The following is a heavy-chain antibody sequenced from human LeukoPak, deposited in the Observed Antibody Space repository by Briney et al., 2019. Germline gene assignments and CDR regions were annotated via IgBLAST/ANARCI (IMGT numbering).Heavy chain of an antibody. J-gene: IGHJ4*02. CDR2: IIPIFGTA. D-gene: IGHD3-10*01. CDR3: ARAPSVRGGPGVY. V-gene: IGHV1-69*05. CDR1: GGTFISYA. Sequence: SVKVSCKASGGTFISYAISWVRQAPGQGLEWMGGIIPIFGTANCAQKFQGRVTITTDESTSTAYMELSSLRSEDTAVYYCARAPSVRGGPGVYWGQGTLVTVSS.